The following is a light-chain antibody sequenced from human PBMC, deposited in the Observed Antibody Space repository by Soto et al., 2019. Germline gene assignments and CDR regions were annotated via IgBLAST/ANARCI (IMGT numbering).Light chain of an antibody. CDR2: DVS. J-gene: IGLJ3*02. CDR3: RSYTSSSTWV. Sequence: QSALTQPASVSGSPGQSITISCTGTSCDVGGYNYVSWYQHHPGKAPQLMIYDVSNRPSWVSNRFSGSKSGNTASLTISGLQAEDEADYYCRSYTSSSTWVFGGGTKLTVL. V-gene: IGLV2-14*03. CDR1: SCDVGGYNY.